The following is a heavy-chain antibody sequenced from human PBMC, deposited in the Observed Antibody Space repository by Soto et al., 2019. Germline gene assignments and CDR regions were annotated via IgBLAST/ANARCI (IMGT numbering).Heavy chain of an antibody. CDR2: IYYSGST. CDR1: GGSISSYY. J-gene: IGHJ6*03. V-gene: IGHV4-59*08. Sequence: SETLSLTCTVSGGSISSYYWSWIRQPPGKGLEWIGYIYYSGSTNYNPSLKSRVTISVDTSKNQFSLKLTSVTAADTAVYYCARQGSSVGYYYHYYMDVWGKGTTVTRLL. D-gene: IGHD6-6*01. CDR3: ARQGSSVGYYYHYYMDV.